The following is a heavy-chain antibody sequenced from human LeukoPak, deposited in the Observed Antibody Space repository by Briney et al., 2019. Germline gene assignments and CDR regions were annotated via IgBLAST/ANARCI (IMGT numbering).Heavy chain of an antibody. V-gene: IGHV3-23*01. CDR2: VSGSGGST. D-gene: IGHD5-18*01. CDR1: GFTFSSYA. J-gene: IGHJ4*02. Sequence: GWSLRLSCAASGFTFSSYAMSLVRQAPGKGLEWVSAVSGSGGSTYYADSVKGRFTISRDSSKNTLYLQMNNLRAEDTAVYYCAKNSGFSYGYYFDYWGQGTLVTVSS. CDR3: AKNSGFSYGYYFDY.